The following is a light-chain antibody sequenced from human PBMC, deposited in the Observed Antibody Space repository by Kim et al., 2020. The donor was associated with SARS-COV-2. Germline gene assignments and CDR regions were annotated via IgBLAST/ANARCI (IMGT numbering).Light chain of an antibody. V-gene: IGLV3-19*01. CDR2: GKN. J-gene: IGLJ2*01. CDR1: SLRSYY. CDR3: SSRDNSDNLVV. Sequence: SSELTQDPAVSVALGQTVRITCQGDSLRSYYASWYQQKPGQAPLLVIYGKNNRPSGISDRFSGSNSGITSSLTITGAQAEDEADYYCSSRDNSDNLVVFGGGTQLTVL.